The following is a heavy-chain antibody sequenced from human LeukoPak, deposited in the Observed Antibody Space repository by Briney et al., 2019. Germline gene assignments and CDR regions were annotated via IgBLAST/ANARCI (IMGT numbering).Heavy chain of an antibody. J-gene: IGHJ4*02. CDR1: GFTFSSYE. D-gene: IGHD1-26*01. CDR3: ARGSSGSYFYFDY. V-gene: IGHV3-48*03. CDR2: ISSSGSTI. Sequence: PGGSLRLSCAASGFTFSSYEMNWVRQAPGKGLEWVSYISSSGSTIYYADSVKGRFTISRDNAKNSLYLQMNSLRVEDTALYYCARGSSGSYFYFDYWGQGNVVTVSS.